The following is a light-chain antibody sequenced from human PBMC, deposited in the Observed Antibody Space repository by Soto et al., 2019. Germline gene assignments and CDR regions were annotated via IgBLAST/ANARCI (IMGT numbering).Light chain of an antibody. CDR3: QQYDNLPFT. CDR1: QDISNY. CDR2: DAS. V-gene: IGKV1-33*01. Sequence: DIQMTQSPSSLSASVGDRVTITCQASQDISNYLNWYQQKPGKAPKLLIYDASNLETGVPSRFSGSGSRTDFTFTISSLQPEDIATYYCQQYDNLPFTVGPGTKVDIK. J-gene: IGKJ3*01.